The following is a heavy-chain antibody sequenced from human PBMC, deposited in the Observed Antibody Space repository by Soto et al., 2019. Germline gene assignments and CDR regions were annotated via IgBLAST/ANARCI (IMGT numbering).Heavy chain of an antibody. V-gene: IGHV3-33*01. CDR1: GFTFSNYG. CDR3: ARDRDNGLEY. J-gene: IGHJ4*02. CDR2: IWYDGSNK. Sequence: GGSLRLSCAASGFTFSNYGMHWVRQAPGKGLEWVAYIWYDGSNKNHADSVKGRFTISRDYSKNTLYLQMSSLRAEDTAVYYCARDRDNGLEYWGQGTLVTVSS. D-gene: IGHD1-1*01.